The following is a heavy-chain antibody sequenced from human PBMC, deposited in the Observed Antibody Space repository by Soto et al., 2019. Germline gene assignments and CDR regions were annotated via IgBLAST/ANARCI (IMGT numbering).Heavy chain of an antibody. CDR2: IIPILGIA. D-gene: IGHD2-15*01. J-gene: IGHJ5*02. CDR3: ARADCSGGSCYSRSFVP. Sequence: SVKVSCKASGGTFSSYTISWVRQAPGQGLEWMGRIIPILGIANYAQKFQGRVTITAGKSTSTAYMELSSLRSEDTAVYYCARADCSGGSCYSRSFVPSGQGTLVTVSS. V-gene: IGHV1-69*02. CDR1: GGTFSSYT.